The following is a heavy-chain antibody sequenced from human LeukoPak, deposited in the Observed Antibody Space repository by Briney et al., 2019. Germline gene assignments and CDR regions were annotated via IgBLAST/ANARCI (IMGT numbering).Heavy chain of an antibody. V-gene: IGHV4-38-2*02. D-gene: IGHD3-3*02. CDR1: GYSISSGYY. CDR2: INHRRST. J-gene: IGHJ4*02. CDR3: ARGQFWSGYSI. Sequence: PSETLSLTCTVSGYSISSGYYWGWIRQPPGKGLEWIGEINHRRSTNYNPSLKSRVTMSVDTSKNQFSLNLSSVTAADTAVYYCARGQFWSGYSIWGQGTLVTVSS.